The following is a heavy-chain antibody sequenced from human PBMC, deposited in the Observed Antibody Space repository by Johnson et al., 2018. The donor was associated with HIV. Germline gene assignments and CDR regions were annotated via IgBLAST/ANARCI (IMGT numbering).Heavy chain of an antibody. J-gene: IGHJ3*02. CDR1: GFTVSNNY. Sequence: VQLVESGGGVVQPGRSLRLSCAASGFTVSNNYMHWVRQAPGKGLEWVSVIYSGGNTYYADSVKGRFIISRDNAKNSLYLQMNSLRAGDTAVYYCARGDYGGNLDAFDIWGQGTMVTVSS. CDR3: ARGDYGGNLDAFDI. D-gene: IGHD4-23*01. V-gene: IGHV3-66*01. CDR2: IYSGGNT.